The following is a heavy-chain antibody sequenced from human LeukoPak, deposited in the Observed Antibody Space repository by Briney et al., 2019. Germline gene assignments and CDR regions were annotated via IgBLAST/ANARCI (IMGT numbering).Heavy chain of an antibody. CDR3: ARGPPYDSREGAPFDY. Sequence: PGGSLRLSCAASGFTVSSNYMSWVRQAPGKGLEWVSVIYSGGSTYYADSVKGRFTISRDNSKNTLYLQMNSLRAEDTAVYYCARGPPYDSREGAPFDYWGRGTLVTVSS. D-gene: IGHD3-22*01. J-gene: IGHJ4*02. CDR1: GFTVSSNY. CDR2: IYSGGST. V-gene: IGHV3-53*01.